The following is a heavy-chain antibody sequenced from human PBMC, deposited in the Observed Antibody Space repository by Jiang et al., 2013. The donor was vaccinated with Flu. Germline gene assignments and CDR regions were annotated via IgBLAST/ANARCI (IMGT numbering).Heavy chain of an antibody. V-gene: IGHV3-7*03. CDR3: ARDHGSGWYYYYYGMDV. D-gene: IGHD6-19*01. CDR2: IKQDGSEK. Sequence: LVESGGGLVQPGGSLRVSCAASGFTFSSYWMSWVRQAPGKGLEWVANIKQDGSEKYYVDSVKGRFTISRDNAKNSLYLQMNSLRAEDTAVYYCARDHGSGWYYYYYGMDVWGQGTTVTVSS. J-gene: IGHJ6*02. CDR1: GFTFSSYW.